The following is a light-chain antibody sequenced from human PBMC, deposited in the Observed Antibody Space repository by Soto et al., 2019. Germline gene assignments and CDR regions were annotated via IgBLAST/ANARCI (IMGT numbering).Light chain of an antibody. CDR3: QSYDSSLSASV. Sequence: QPVLTQPPSVSGAPGQRVTISCTGSSSNIGTGFDVHWYQQIPGTAPKLLIYGDSNRPSGVPDRFSGSKSGTSASLAITGLQAEDEADYFCQSYDSSLSASVFGGGTKVTVL. J-gene: IGLJ2*01. CDR2: GDS. CDR1: SSNIGTGFD. V-gene: IGLV1-40*01.